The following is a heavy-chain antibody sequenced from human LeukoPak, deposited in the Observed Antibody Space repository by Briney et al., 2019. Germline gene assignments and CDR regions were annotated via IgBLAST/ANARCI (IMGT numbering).Heavy chain of an antibody. CDR2: INSDGSST. CDR3: AKAMGTPPYNWFDP. J-gene: IGHJ5*02. V-gene: IGHV3-74*01. Sequence: GGSLRLSCAASGFTFSSYWMHWVRQAPGKGLVWVSRINSDGSSTSYADSVEGRFTIFRDNSKNTLFLQMNSLRAEDTAVYYCAKAMGTPPYNWFDPWGQGTLVTVSS. D-gene: IGHD5-18*01. CDR1: GFTFSSYW.